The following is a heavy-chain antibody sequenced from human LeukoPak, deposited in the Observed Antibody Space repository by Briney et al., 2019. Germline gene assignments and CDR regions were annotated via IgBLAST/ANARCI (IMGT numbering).Heavy chain of an antibody. V-gene: IGHV4-34*01. Sequence: PSETLSLTCAVYGGSFSGYYWSWIRQPPGKGLEWIGEINHSGSTNYNPSLKSRVTISVDTSKNQFSLKLSSATAADTAVYYCARGPGGASSWYYYGMDVWGQGTTVTVSS. D-gene: IGHD6-13*01. CDR3: ARGPGGASSWYYYGMDV. CDR1: GGSFSGYY. J-gene: IGHJ6*02. CDR2: INHSGST.